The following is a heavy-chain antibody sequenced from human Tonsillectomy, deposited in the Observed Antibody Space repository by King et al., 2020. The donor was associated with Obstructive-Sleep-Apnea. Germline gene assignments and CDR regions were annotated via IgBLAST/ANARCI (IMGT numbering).Heavy chain of an antibody. CDR1: GFTFSSYG. D-gene: IGHD3-10*01. V-gene: IGHV3-33*01. CDR2: IWYDGSNK. Sequence: MQLVQSGGGVVQPGRSLRLSCAASGFTFSSYGMHWVRQAPGKGLEWVAVIWYDGSNKYYADSVKGRFTISRDNSKNTLYLQMNSLSAEDTAVYYCARDSSGGALWFGEPSDRAGPNAFDIWGQGTMVTVSS. CDR3: ARDSSGGALWFGEPSDRAGPNAFDI. J-gene: IGHJ3*02.